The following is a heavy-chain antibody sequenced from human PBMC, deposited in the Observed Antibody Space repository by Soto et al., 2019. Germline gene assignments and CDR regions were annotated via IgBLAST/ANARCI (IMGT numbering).Heavy chain of an antibody. Sequence: GGSLRLSCAASGFTLSSHGMHWVRQAPGKGLEWVSAISFDGSDKYYADSVKGRFTISRDNSKNTLYMQISSLRAEDTAVYYCVRPPHCGGDCHRSQWYLDLWGRGTLVTVSS. CDR1: GFTLSSHG. J-gene: IGHJ2*01. CDR3: VRPPHCGGDCHRSQWYLDL. CDR2: ISFDGSDK. V-gene: IGHV3-30*03. D-gene: IGHD2-21*02.